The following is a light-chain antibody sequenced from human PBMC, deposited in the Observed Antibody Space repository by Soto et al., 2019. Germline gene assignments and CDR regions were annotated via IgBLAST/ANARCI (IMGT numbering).Light chain of an antibody. CDR1: QSLLHSNGYNY. CDR3: MQALQTPRT. CDR2: LGS. Sequence: RTPSSLSLPATPGESASISCRSSQSLLHSNGYNYFDWYLQKPGQSPQLLIYLGSDRASGVPDRFSGSGSGTDFTLKISRVEAEDVGVYYCMQALQTPRTFGQGTMVAIK. V-gene: IGKV2-28*01. J-gene: IGKJ1*01.